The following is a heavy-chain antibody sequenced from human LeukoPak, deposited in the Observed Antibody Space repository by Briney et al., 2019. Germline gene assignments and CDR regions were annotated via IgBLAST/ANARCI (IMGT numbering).Heavy chain of an antibody. D-gene: IGHD2-2*01. CDR1: GFTFSSYA. Sequence: PGGSLRLSCAASGFTFSSYAMHWVRQAPGKGLEWVAVISYDGSNKYHADSVKGRFTISRDNSKNTLYLQMNSLRAEDTAVYYCARGDCSSTSCQDFDYWGQGTLVTVSP. CDR3: ARGDCSSTSCQDFDY. CDR2: ISYDGSNK. J-gene: IGHJ4*02. V-gene: IGHV3-30*04.